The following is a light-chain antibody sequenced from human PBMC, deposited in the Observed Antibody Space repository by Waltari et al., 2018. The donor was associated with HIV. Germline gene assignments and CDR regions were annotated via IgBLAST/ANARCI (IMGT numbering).Light chain of an antibody. CDR1: SSHVGGYDY. CDR2: DVS. CDR3: SSYTSSSALDVV. J-gene: IGLJ2*01. V-gene: IGLV2-14*03. Sequence: QSALTQPASLPGSPGQSFTIPCPGNSSHVGGYDYVSGDQHHPGKAPNLMILDVSNRPSGVSNRFSGSKSGNTATLTISGLQAEDEADYYCSSYTSSSALDVVFGGGTKLTVL.